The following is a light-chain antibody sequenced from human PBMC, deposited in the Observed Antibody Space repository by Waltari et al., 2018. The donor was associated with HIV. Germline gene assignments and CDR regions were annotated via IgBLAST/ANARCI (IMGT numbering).Light chain of an antibody. CDR3: GTWDSSLSVWV. CDR2: DNN. J-gene: IGLJ3*02. V-gene: IGLV1-51*01. CDR1: SSNIGTNF. Sequence: QSVSTQPPSVSAAPGQKVTISCSGCSSNIGTNFVSWYQQLPGTAPKLLIYDNNKRPSGIPDRFSGSKSGTSATLGITGLQTGDEADYYCGTWDSSLSVWVFGGGTNLTVL.